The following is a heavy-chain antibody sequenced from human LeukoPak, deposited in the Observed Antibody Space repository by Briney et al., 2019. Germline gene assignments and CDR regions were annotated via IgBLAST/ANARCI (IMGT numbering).Heavy chain of an antibody. V-gene: IGHV3-23*01. D-gene: IGHD6-19*01. CDR2: ISGSGGST. CDR3: AKIDSSGWYYFDY. J-gene: IGHJ4*02. CDR1: GFTFSSYA. Sequence: PGGSLRLSCAAPGFTFSSYAMSWVRQAPGKGLEWVSAISGSGGSTYYADSVKGRFTISRDNSKNTLYLQMNSLGAEDTAVYYCAKIDSSGWYYFDYWGQGTLVTVSS.